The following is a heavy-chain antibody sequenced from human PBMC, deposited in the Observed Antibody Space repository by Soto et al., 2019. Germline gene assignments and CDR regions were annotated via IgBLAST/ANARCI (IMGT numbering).Heavy chain of an antibody. D-gene: IGHD3-22*01. CDR2: ISGSGGST. CDR3: AKITGDSSGYYRRRAKDAFDI. V-gene: IGHV3-23*01. Sequence: GGSLRLSCAASGFTFSSYAMSWVRQAPGKGLEWVSAISGSGGSTYYADSVKGRFNIYRDNSKNTLFLQMNSLRAEDTAVYYCAKITGDSSGYYRRRAKDAFDIWGQGTMVTVSS. CDR1: GFTFSSYA. J-gene: IGHJ3*02.